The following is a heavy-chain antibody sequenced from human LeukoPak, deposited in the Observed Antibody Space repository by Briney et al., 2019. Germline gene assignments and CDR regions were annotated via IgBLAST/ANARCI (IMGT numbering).Heavy chain of an antibody. CDR1: GFPFSSYV. V-gene: IGHV3-33*01. J-gene: IGHJ4*02. Sequence: PGGSLRLSCAASGFPFSSYVMHWLRQTPGKGLEWVAVIWFDGGKIYYADSVKGRFTISRDNSKNTLYLQMNSLRAEDTAVYHCARDFTNIRGGGYFDNWGQGTVVTVSS. CDR3: ARDFTNIRGGGYFDN. D-gene: IGHD2/OR15-2a*01. CDR2: IWFDGGKI.